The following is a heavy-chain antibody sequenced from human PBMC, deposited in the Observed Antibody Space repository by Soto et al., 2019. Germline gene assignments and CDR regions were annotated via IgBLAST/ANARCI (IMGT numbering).Heavy chain of an antibody. CDR1: GFTFSSYG. J-gene: IGHJ6*02. CDR2: IWYDGSNK. V-gene: IGHV3-33*01. Sequence: QVQLVESGGGVVQPGRSLRLSCAASGFTFSSYGMHWVRQAPGKGLEWVAVIWYDGSNKYYADSVKGRFTISRDNSKNTLYQQMNSLRADATAVYYCARESSSSWSPFPSHYYYGMDVWGQGTTVTVSS. D-gene: IGHD6-13*01. CDR3: ARESSSSWSPFPSHYYYGMDV.